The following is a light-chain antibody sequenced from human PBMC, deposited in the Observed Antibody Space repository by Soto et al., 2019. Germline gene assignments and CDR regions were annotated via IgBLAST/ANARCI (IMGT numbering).Light chain of an antibody. CDR3: SSYTSSSTRV. V-gene: IGLV2-14*01. Sequence: QSALTQPASVSGSPGQSITISCTGTSSDVGGYNYVSLYQQHPGKAPKLMIYDVSNRPSGVSTRFSGSKSGNTASLTISGLKAEDEAEYYCSSYTSSSTRVFGGGTKLTVL. CDR1: SSDVGGYNY. J-gene: IGLJ3*02. CDR2: DVS.